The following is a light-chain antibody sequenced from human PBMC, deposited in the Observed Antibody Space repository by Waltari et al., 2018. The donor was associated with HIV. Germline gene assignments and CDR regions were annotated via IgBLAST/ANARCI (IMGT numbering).Light chain of an antibody. CDR2: GAY. J-gene: IGKJ1*01. CDR3: DDDGSWWT. V-gene: IGKV3-20*01. CDR1: QSLTNNY. Sequence: EIVLTQSPGTLSLSPWERATLSCRASQSLTNNYLAWYRQKPGQAPRRRIQGAYSRATGSPDGFSGSGSGTEFTVTISRLEPEEFVVYQCDDDGSWWTFGQGTKVEIK.